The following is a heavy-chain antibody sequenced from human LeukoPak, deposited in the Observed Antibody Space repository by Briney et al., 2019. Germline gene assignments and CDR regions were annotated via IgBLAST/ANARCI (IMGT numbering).Heavy chain of an antibody. D-gene: IGHD3-10*01. CDR3: ARVGSGGTMVRGPFDY. J-gene: IGHJ4*02. Sequence: PSGTLSLTCAVSGGSISTYNWWSWVRQPPGKGLEWIGSIYHSGSTYYNPSLKSRVTISVDTSKNQFSLKLSSVIAADTAVYYCARVGSGGTMVRGPFDYWGQGTLVTVSS. CDR1: GGSISTYNW. V-gene: IGHV4-4*02. CDR2: IYHSGST.